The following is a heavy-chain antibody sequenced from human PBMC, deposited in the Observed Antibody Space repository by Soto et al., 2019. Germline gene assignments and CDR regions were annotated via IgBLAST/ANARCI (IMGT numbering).Heavy chain of an antibody. CDR2: VFYSGGP. V-gene: IGHV4-30-4*01. CDR3: ARDRAGYKAYDA. D-gene: IGHD5-12*01. Sequence: QVQLQESGPGLVKPSQTLSLICTVSGGSISSRDSYWSWIRQSPGKGLEWIGYVFYSGGPYYNPSLKGRVTISVDTSKNQFSLNLKSVTGADTAMYFCARDRAGYKAYDAWGQGTLVTVAS. J-gene: IGHJ5*02. CDR1: GGSISSRDSY.